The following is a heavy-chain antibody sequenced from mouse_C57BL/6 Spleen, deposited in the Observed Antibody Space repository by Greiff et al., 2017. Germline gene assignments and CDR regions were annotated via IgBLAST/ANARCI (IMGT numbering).Heavy chain of an antibody. Sequence: EVMLVESGGGLVKPGGSLKLSCAASGFTFSDYGMHWVRQAPEKGLEWVAYISSGSSTFYYADTVKGRFTISRDNAKNTLFLQMTSLRSEDTAMYYCARDDYGYYFDYWGQGTTLTVSS. CDR2: ISSGSSTF. CDR1: GFTFSDYG. J-gene: IGHJ2*01. CDR3: ARDDYGYYFDY. V-gene: IGHV5-17*01. D-gene: IGHD2-4*01.